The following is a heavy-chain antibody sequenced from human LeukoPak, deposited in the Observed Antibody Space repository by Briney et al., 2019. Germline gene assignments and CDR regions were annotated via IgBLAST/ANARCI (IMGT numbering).Heavy chain of an antibody. V-gene: IGHV1-18*01. J-gene: IGHJ4*02. CDR1: GYTFTTYN. CDR2: ISTYNGDT. Sequence: ASVKVSCKASGYTFTTYNFSWVRQAPGQVLEWMGWISTYNGDTNYPQKLQGRVTMTTDTSTSTAFMELRSLTSDDTAVYYCAGDLAPGNFDYWGQGTQVTVSS. CDR3: AGDLAPGNFDY.